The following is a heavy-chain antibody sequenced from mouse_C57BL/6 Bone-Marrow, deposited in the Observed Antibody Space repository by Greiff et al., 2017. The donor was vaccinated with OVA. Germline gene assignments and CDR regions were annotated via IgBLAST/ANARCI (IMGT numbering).Heavy chain of an antibody. V-gene: IGHV1-55*01. D-gene: IGHD1-1*01. CDR3: ARGGTTVVEALEN. CDR2: IYPGSGST. CDR1: GYTFTSYW. Sequence: QVQLQQPGAELVKPGASVKMSCKASGYTFTSYWITWVKQRPGQGLEWIGDIYPGSGSTNYNEKFKSKATLTVDTSSSTAYMQLSSLTSEGSAVYYCARGGTTVVEALENWGQGTTLTVSS. J-gene: IGHJ2*01.